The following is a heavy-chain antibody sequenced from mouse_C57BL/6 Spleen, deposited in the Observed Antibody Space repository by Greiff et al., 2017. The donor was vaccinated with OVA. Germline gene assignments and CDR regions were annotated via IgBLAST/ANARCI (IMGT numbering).Heavy chain of an antibody. Sequence: VKLQESGAELMKPGASVKLSCKATGYTFTGYWIEWVKQRPGHGLEWIGEILPGSGRTNYTEKFKGKATFTADTSSNTAYMQLSSLTTEDSAIYYCARDYSHLVREKLGFAYWGQGTLVTVSA. CDR2: ILPGSGRT. CDR3: ARDYSHLVREKLGFAY. V-gene: IGHV1-9*01. CDR1: GYTFTGYW. D-gene: IGHD2-12*01. J-gene: IGHJ3*01.